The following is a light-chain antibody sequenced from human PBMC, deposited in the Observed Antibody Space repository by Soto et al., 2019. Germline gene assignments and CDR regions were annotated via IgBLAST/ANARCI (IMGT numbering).Light chain of an antibody. CDR2: GAS. V-gene: IGLV2-14*02. J-gene: IGLJ1*01. Sequence: QSALTQPASVSGSPGQSITISCSGTSSDVGGYNLVSWYQHHPGKAPKLMIYGASERPSGVSHRFSGSKSGNTASLTISGLQAEDEADYYCISYTGSSTSYVFGTGTKMTVL. CDR1: SSDVGGYNL. CDR3: ISYTGSSTSYV.